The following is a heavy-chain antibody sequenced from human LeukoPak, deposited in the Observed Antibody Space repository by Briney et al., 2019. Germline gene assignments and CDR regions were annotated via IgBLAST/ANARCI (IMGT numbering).Heavy chain of an antibody. J-gene: IGHJ5*02. CDR1: GYTFTSYY. CDR3: ARAGYCSSTSCRNWFDP. D-gene: IGHD2-2*01. Sequence: AXVKVSCKASGYTFTSYYMHWVRQAPGQGLEWMGIINPSGGSTSYAQKFQGRVTMTRDTSTSTVYRELSSLRSEDTAVYYCARAGYCSSTSCRNWFDPWGQGTLVTVSS. CDR2: INPSGGST. V-gene: IGHV1-46*01.